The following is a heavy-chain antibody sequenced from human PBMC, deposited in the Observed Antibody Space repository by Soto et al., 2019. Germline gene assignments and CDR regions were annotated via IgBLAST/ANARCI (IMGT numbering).Heavy chain of an antibody. CDR1: GGTFSSYT. J-gene: IGHJ2*01. V-gene: IGHV1-69*12. CDR2: IIPIFGTA. D-gene: IGHD5-12*01. CDR3: ARGNHRWLQLWYFDL. Sequence: QVQLVQSGAEVKKPGSSVTVSCKASGGTFSSYTISWVRQAPGPGLEWIGGIIPIFGTANYAQKFQGRVTITADESTSTAYMELSSLRSEDTAVYYCARGNHRWLQLWYFDLWGRGTLVTVSS.